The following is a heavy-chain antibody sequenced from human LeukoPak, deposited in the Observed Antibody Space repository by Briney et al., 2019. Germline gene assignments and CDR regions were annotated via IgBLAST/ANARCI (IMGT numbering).Heavy chain of an antibody. Sequence: SETLSLTCAVSGGSISSGGYSWSWIRQPPGKGLEWIGYIYHSGSTYYNPSLKSRVTISVDRSKNQFSLKLSSVTAADTAVYYCAKWGPRIGIAVAGTPRGNYWGQGTLVTVSS. CDR3: AKWGPRIGIAVAGTPRGNY. CDR2: IYHSGST. V-gene: IGHV4-30-2*01. D-gene: IGHD6-19*01. CDR1: GGSISSGGYS. J-gene: IGHJ4*02.